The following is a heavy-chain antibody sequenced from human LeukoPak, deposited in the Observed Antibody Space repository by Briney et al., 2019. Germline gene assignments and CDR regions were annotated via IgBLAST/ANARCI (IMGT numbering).Heavy chain of an antibody. J-gene: IGHJ2*01. CDR2: IYYSGST. D-gene: IGHD6-19*01. V-gene: IGHV4-39*07. CDR3: ARTIPNIGWDDWYFDL. Sequence: PSETLSLTCTVSGGSISSSSYYWGWTRQPPGKGLEWIGSIYYSGSTYYNPSLKSRVTMSVDTSKNQFSLKLSSVTAADTAVYYCARTIPNIGWDDWYFDLWGRGTLVTVSS. CDR1: GGSISSSSYY.